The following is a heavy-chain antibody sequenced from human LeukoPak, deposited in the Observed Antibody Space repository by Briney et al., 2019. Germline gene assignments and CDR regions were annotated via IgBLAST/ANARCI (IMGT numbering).Heavy chain of an antibody. V-gene: IGHV4-38-2*02. Sequence: SETLSLTCTVSGYSISSGYYWAWIRQPPGKGLEWIGSIFHTGSTYHNPSLKSRVTISVDTSKNQFSLKLNSVTAADTAVYYCAKTTVVTRDAFDIWGQGTMVTVSS. CDR1: GYSISSGYY. J-gene: IGHJ3*02. CDR3: AKTTVVTRDAFDI. CDR2: IFHTGST. D-gene: IGHD4-23*01.